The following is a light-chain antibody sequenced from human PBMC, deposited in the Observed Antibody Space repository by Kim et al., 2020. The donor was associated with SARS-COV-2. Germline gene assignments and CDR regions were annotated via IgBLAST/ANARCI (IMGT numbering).Light chain of an antibody. CDR2: DVS. Sequence: GQWITMPCTGTSSDVGGYNYVSWYQHYPGQVPKLLIYDVSNRPAGVSNRFSGTKSGNTASLTISGLQAEDEADYYCSSYTGSGTLVFGGGTQLTVL. J-gene: IGLJ2*01. CDR3: SSYTGSGTLV. CDR1: SSDVGGYNY. V-gene: IGLV2-14*03.